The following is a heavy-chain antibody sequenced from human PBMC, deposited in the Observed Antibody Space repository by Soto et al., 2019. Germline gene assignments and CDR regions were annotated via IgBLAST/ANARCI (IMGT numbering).Heavy chain of an antibody. Sequence: ASVKVSCKASGYTFTGYYLHWVRQAPGQGLEWMGWINPNSGGTNYAQKFQGRVTMTRDTSISTAYMELSRLRSDDTAVYYCARDLRDGYNYPHFDYWGHGTLVTVSS. J-gene: IGHJ4*01. V-gene: IGHV1-2*02. CDR2: INPNSGGT. CDR1: GYTFTGYY. D-gene: IGHD5-12*01. CDR3: ARDLRDGYNYPHFDY.